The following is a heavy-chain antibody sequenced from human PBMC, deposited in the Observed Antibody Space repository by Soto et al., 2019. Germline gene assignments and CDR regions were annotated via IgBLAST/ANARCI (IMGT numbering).Heavy chain of an antibody. CDR2: ISASGRDT. CDR3: AKGKASGWYYFDY. CDR1: GFTFTNFG. V-gene: IGHV3-23*01. J-gene: IGHJ4*02. Sequence: GGSRRLSCAASGFTFTNFGMSGGRQAPGRGLEWVSGISASGRDTYYADSVKDRFTVSRDNSKNTLYLQMNGLRAEDTAIYYCAKGKASGWYYFDYWGQGARVTVSS. D-gene: IGHD6-19*01.